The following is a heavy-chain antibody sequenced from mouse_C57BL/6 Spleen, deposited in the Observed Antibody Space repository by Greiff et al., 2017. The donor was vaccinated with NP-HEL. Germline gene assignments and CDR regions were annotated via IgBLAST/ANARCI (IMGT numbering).Heavy chain of an antibody. D-gene: IGHD2-4*01. V-gene: IGHV1-54*01. CDR2: INPGSGGT. J-gene: IGHJ3*01. CDR1: GYAFTNYL. CDR3: ARGAGDYDRGAWFAY. Sequence: VQLQESGAELVRPGTSVKVSCKASGYAFTNYLIEWVKQRPGQGLEWIGVINPGSGGTNYNEKFKGKATLTADKSSSTAYMQRSSRRSADSAVYFCARGAGDYDRGAWFAYWGQGTLVTVSA.